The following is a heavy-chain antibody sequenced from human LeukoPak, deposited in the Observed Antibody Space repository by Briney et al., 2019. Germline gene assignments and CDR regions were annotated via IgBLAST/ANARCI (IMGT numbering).Heavy chain of an antibody. D-gene: IGHD5-12*01. CDR1: GFTFSSYW. V-gene: IGHV3-7*03. J-gene: IGHJ4*02. Sequence: PGGSLRLSCAASGFTFSSYWMSWVRQAPGKGLEWVANIKQDGSEKYYVDSVKGRFTISRDNAKNSLYLQINSLRAEDTAVYYCARGPQIYSGYDYRFDYWGQGTLVTVSS. CDR3: ARGPQIYSGYDYRFDY. CDR2: IKQDGSEK.